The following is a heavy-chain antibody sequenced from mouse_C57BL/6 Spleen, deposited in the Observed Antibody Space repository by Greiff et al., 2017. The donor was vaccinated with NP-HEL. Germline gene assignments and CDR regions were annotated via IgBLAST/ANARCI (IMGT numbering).Heavy chain of an antibody. CDR3: ARGETDFDV. V-gene: IGHV1-82*01. J-gene: IGHJ1*03. CDR1: GYAFSSSW. Sequence: VQLQQSGPELVKPGASVKISCKASGYAFSSSWMNWVKQRPGKGLEWIGRIYPGDGDTNYNGKFKGKATLTADKSTSTAYMQLSSLTSEDSAVYFCARGETDFDVWGTGTTVTVSS. CDR2: IYPGDGDT.